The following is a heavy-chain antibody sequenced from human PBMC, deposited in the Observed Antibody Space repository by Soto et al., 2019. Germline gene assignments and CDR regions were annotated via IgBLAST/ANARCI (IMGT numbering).Heavy chain of an antibody. D-gene: IGHD2-2*01. J-gene: IGHJ6*02. CDR2: INHSGRT. CDR1: GGSFSGYY. Sequence: QVQLQQWGAGLLKPSETLSLTCAVNGGSFSGYYWSWIRQPPGRGLEWIGEINHSGRTNLNPSLKSRVSTSVETSKNHFSLRLSSVTAADTAVYYCARGPRCINTSCSNDYYPFGLDVWGQGTTVTVSS. CDR3: ARGPRCINTSCSNDYYPFGLDV. V-gene: IGHV4-34*01.